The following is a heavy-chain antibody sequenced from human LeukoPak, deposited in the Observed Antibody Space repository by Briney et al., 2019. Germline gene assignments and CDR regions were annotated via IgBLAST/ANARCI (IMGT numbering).Heavy chain of an antibody. J-gene: IGHJ5*02. CDR1: GFIFSSYA. Sequence: GGSLRLSCAASGFIFSSYAISWVRQAPGKGLEWVSGIRTSGDTFYADSVKGRFTISRDIPKNTVYLQMNSLRAEDSAVYYCATLSYDVWTGINWFDPWGQGTLVTVSS. D-gene: IGHD3-3*01. V-gene: IGHV3-23*01. CDR2: IRTSGDT. CDR3: ATLSYDVWTGINWFDP.